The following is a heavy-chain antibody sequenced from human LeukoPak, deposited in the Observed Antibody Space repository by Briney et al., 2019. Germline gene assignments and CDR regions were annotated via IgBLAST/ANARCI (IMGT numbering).Heavy chain of an antibody. CDR3: AKVTPGSTARKSGLDF. D-gene: IGHD2-21*02. CDR2: MSFDGSNI. V-gene: IGHV3-30*18. Sequence: GRSLRLSCAASGFSFSSYGMHWVSQTPGKGLEWVAVMSFDGSNIYYGDSVKGRYTISRDNSKNTLYLQMNSLRVEDTALYYCAKVTPGSTARKSGLDFWGQGTLVTVSS. J-gene: IGHJ4*02. CDR1: GFSFSSYG.